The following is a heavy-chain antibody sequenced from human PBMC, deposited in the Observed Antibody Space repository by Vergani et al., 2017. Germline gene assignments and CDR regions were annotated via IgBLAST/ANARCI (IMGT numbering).Heavy chain of an antibody. D-gene: IGHD6-19*01. CDR1: GFTFSSYA. CDR3: AKVGRSEVAGTFGAFDI. V-gene: IGHV3-23*01. Sequence: VQLLESGGGLVQPGGSLRLSCAASGFTFSSYALSWVRQAPGKGLEWVSAISGGGSSTYYTDSVKGRFTISRDNSKNTLFLHMNSLRPEDTAVYYCAKVGRSEVAGTFGAFDIWGQGTMVTVSS. J-gene: IGHJ3*02. CDR2: ISGGGSST.